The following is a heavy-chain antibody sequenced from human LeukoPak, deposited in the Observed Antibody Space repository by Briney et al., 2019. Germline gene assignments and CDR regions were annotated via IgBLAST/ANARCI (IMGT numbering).Heavy chain of an antibody. CDR1: GFTFSDYY. J-gene: IGHJ6*03. CDR2: ISSSGSTI. D-gene: IGHD6-6*01. Sequence: PGGSLRLSCAASGFTFSDYYMSWIRQAPGKGLEWVSYISSSGSTIYYADSVKGRFTISRDNAKNSLYLQMNSLRAEDTAVYYCAKPGYSSSSGDAGYYYYYYMDVWGKGTTVTVSS. CDR3: AKPGYSSSSGDAGYYYYYYMDV. V-gene: IGHV3-11*01.